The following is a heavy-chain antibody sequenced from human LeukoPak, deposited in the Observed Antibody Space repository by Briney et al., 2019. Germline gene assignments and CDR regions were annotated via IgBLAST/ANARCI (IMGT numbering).Heavy chain of an antibody. CDR1: GFTFSSNW. D-gene: IGHD6-13*01. CDR2: INSDGSST. J-gene: IGHJ4*02. Sequence: GGSLRLSCAASGFTFSSNWMHWVRQAPGKGLLWVSRINSDGSSTSYADSVKGRFTISRDNAKNTLYLQMNSLRAEDTAVYYCPRRIAAAAAPYYFDYWGQGTLVTVSS. CDR3: PRRIAAAAAPYYFDY. V-gene: IGHV3-74*01.